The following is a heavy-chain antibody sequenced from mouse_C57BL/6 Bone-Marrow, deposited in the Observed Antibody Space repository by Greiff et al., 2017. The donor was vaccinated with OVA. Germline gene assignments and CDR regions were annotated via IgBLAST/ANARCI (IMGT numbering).Heavy chain of an antibody. CDR3: ARYDGYYAFY. D-gene: IGHD2-3*01. CDR2: INPSTGGT. CDR1: GYSFTGYY. Sequence: EVQLQQSGPELVKPGASVKISCKASGYSFTGYYMNWVKQSPEKSLEWIGEINPSTGGTTYNQKFKAKATLTVDKSSSTAYMQLKSLTSEDSAVYYCARYDGYYAFYWGQGTTLTVSA. V-gene: IGHV1-42*01. J-gene: IGHJ2*01.